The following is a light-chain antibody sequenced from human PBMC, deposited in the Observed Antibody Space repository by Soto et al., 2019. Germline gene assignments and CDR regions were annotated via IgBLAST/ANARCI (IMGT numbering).Light chain of an antibody. J-gene: IGKJ1*01. CDR1: QNINSN. CDR2: GAS. V-gene: IGKV3D-15*01. Sequence: IVMTQSPATLSVSPGERAILSCRASQNINSNLAWYQHKPGQPPRLLIYGASSRVTGIPARFSGFGSGTDFTLTISSLQSEDFAVYYCQQYNNWPPGTFGQGTKVEIK. CDR3: QQYNNWPPGT.